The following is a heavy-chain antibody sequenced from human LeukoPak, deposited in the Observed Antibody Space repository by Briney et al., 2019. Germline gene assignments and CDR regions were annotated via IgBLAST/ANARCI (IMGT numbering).Heavy chain of an antibody. Sequence: SVKVFCKASGGTFSDYTINWVRQAPGQGLEWMGRIIPIVDIPNYAQKFQGRVTITADKSTSTAYMEPSSLRSEDTAVYFCASLPVDTSMVSDYWGQGTLVTVSS. CDR3: ASLPVDTSMVSDY. D-gene: IGHD5-18*01. V-gene: IGHV1-69*02. CDR2: IIPIVDIP. CDR1: GGTFSDYT. J-gene: IGHJ4*02.